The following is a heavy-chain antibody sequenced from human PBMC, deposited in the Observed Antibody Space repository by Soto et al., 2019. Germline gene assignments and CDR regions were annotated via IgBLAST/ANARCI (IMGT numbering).Heavy chain of an antibody. D-gene: IGHD6-6*01. Sequence: QVQLVESGGGMVQPGRSLRLSCAASGFTFSSYGMHWVRQAPSKGLEWVAVISYDGSNKYYADSVKGRFTISRDNSKNTLYLQMNSLRAEDTAVYYCAKDKGRSSWSFYYYYGMDVWGQGTTVTVSS. J-gene: IGHJ6*02. CDR1: GFTFSSYG. CDR3: AKDKGRSSWSFYYYYGMDV. CDR2: ISYDGSNK. V-gene: IGHV3-30*18.